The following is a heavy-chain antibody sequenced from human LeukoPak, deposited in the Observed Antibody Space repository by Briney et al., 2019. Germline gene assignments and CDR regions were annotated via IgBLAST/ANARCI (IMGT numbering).Heavy chain of an antibody. J-gene: IGHJ3*02. Sequence: ADTVSLTCTVAGGSSSCYYRRGLRQPPGRGVELVGYIYTSGSTNYNASLKSRVTISVDTSKNQLSLQLSTVTAADTAVYYCATTYYYDSNAFDIWGQGTMVTVSS. D-gene: IGHD3-22*01. CDR1: GGSSSCYY. CDR3: ATTYYYDSNAFDI. CDR2: IYTSGST. V-gene: IGHV4-4*08.